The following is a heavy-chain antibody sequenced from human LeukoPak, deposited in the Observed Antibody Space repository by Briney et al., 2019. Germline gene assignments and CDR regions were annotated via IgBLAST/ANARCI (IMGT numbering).Heavy chain of an antibody. CDR1: GFTFSSYE. V-gene: IGHV3-48*03. J-gene: IGHJ4*02. D-gene: IGHD6-19*01. Sequence: GGSLRLSCAASGFTFSSYEMNWVRQAPGKGLEWVSYISGSGSTIYYADSVKGRFTISRDNAKNSLYLQMNSLRAEDTAVYYCAARIAVAGRGFDYWGQGTLVTVSS. CDR2: ISGSGSTI. CDR3: AARIAVAGRGFDY.